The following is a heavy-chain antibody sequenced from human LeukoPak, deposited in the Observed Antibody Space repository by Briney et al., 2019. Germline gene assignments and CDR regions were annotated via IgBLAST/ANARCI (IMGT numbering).Heavy chain of an antibody. D-gene: IGHD1-26*01. J-gene: IGHJ4*02. Sequence: SETLSLTCTVSGGSISSYYWSWIRQPPGKRLEWIGSIYHSGSTYYNPSLKSRVTISVDTSKNQFSLKLSSVTAADTAVYYCAKRPGNWEPFDYWGQGTLVTVSS. CDR2: IYHSGST. CDR1: GGSISSYY. CDR3: AKRPGNWEPFDY. V-gene: IGHV4-59*08.